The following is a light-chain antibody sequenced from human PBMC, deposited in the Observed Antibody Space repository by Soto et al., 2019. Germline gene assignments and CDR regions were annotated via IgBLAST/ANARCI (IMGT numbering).Light chain of an antibody. CDR2: KAS. Sequence: DIQMTQSPSTLSGSVGDRVTITCRASQTISSWLAWYQQKPGKAPKLLIYKASTLKSGVPSRFSGSGSGTEFTLTISSLQPEDVATYYCQNYNSVFTWTFGQGTKVDIK. J-gene: IGKJ1*01. CDR1: QTISSW. V-gene: IGKV1-5*03. CDR3: QNYNSVFTWT.